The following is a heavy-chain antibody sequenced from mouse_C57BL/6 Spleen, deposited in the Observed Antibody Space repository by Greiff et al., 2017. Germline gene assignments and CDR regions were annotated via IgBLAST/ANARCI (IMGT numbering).Heavy chain of an antibody. CDR3: ARVGQGERYYFDY. J-gene: IGHJ2*01. CDR1: GYTFTDYN. D-gene: IGHD3-3*01. Sequence: VQLQQSGPELVKPGASVKMSCKASGYTFTDYNMHWVKQSHGKSLEWIGYINPNNGGTSYNQKFKGKATLTVNKSSSTAYMELRSLTSEDSAVYYCARVGQGERYYFDYWGQGTALTVSS. CDR2: INPNNGGT. V-gene: IGHV1-22*01.